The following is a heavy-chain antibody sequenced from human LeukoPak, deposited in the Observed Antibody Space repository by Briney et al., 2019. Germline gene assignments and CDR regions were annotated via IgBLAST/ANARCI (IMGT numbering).Heavy chain of an antibody. V-gene: IGHV3-21*04. CDR2: IGISSNKI. CDR1: GFTFSSYS. Sequence: GGSLRLSCAASGFTFSSYSMNWVRQAPGKGLEWVSSIGISSNKIYYADSVKGRFIISRDNAKNSVYLQMNSLRAEDTAVYYCVKEGVGSSYFFNYWGQGTLVTVSS. CDR3: VKEGVGSSYFFNY. J-gene: IGHJ4*02. D-gene: IGHD1-26*01.